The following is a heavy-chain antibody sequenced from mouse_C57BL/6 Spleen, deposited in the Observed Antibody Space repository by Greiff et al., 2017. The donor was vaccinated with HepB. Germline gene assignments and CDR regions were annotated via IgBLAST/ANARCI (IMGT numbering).Heavy chain of an antibody. Sequence: VKLQESGPELVKPGASVKISCKASGYAFSSSWMNWVKQRPGKGLEWIGRIYPGDGDTNYNGKFKGKATLTADKSSSTAYMQLSSLTSEDSAVYFCARSREIYYYGSSWFAYWGQGTLVTVSA. V-gene: IGHV1-82*01. CDR2: IYPGDGDT. CDR1: GYAFSSSW. D-gene: IGHD1-1*01. J-gene: IGHJ3*01. CDR3: ARSREIYYYGSSWFAY.